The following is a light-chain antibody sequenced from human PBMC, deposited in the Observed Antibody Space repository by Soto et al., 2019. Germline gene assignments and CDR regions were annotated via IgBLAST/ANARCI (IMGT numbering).Light chain of an antibody. Sequence: DVKLTTSPSSLSASVGDRVTITCPASQDISNYLNWYQQKPGKAPKLLIYDASNLETGVPSRFSGSGSGTDFTFTISSLQPEDIATYYCQQYDNLPLTFGGGTKVDIK. CDR2: DAS. CDR1: QDISNY. CDR3: QQYDNLPLT. J-gene: IGKJ4*02. V-gene: IGKV1-33*01.